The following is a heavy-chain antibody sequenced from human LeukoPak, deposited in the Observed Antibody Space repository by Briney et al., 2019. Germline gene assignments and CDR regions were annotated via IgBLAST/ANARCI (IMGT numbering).Heavy chain of an antibody. CDR2: ISTTGST. Sequence: SETLSLTCTVSGAPINSFFWSWLRQSAGTGPEWIGRISTTGSTFYNPSLKSRVTMSRDTSKTQFSLKLTSVTAADTAVYYCARSPSTIGWNWGYYFDYWGQGVLVTVSS. D-gene: IGHD1-7*01. CDR1: GAPINSFF. J-gene: IGHJ4*02. CDR3: ARSPSTIGWNWGYYFDY. V-gene: IGHV4-4*07.